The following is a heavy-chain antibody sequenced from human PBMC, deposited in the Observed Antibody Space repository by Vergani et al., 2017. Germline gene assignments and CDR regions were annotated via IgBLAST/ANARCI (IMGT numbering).Heavy chain of an antibody. Sequence: EVQLVESGGGLVKPGGSLRLSCAASGFTFRNAWMSWVRQATGEGLEWVGRIKSETDGLTTDYAAPVKGRFTISRDDSNKTLWLQMNSLKAEDTAVYYWTTDRLKMHGGQGTLVTVSS. V-gene: IGHV3-15*01. J-gene: IGHJ4*02. CDR1: GFTFRNAW. CDR3: TTDRLKMH. CDR2: IKSETDGLTT.